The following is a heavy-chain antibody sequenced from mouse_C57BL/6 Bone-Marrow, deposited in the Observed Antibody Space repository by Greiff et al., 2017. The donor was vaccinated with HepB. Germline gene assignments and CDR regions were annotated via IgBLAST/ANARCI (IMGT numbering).Heavy chain of an antibody. J-gene: IGHJ3*01. CDR3: AIGYGLRREAWFSY. V-gene: IGHV1-74*01. CDR2: IHPSDSDT. D-gene: IGHD2-4*01. CDR1: GYTFTSHW. Sequence: VQLQQPGAELVKPGASVKVSCKASGYTFTSHWMHWVKQRPAQGLEWIGRIHPSDSDTNYNQNFKGKATLTVDKSTSTAYMQLSSLTSEDTAVYYCAIGYGLRREAWFSYWGQATLVTVSA.